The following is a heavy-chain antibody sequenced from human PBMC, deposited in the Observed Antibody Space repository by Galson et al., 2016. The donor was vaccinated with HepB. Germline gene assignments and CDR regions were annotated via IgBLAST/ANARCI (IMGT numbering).Heavy chain of an antibody. Sequence: SLRLSCAASGFIFRNYWMTWVRQAPGKGLEWVANINRDGSEKYYMHSVRGRFTISRDSAKNLVFLQMNSLRAVDTAVYHCARAMSGSYDFWGQGILVTVSS. CDR3: ARAMSGSYDF. CDR1: GFIFRNYW. J-gene: IGHJ4*02. V-gene: IGHV3-7*01. CDR2: INRDGSEK. D-gene: IGHD1-26*01.